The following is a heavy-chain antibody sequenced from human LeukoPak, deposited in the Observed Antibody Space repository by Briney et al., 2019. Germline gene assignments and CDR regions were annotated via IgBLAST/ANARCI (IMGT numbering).Heavy chain of an antibody. D-gene: IGHD2-15*01. CDR3: ARANPIYCSGGSCYSGYYYYMDV. Sequence: ASVKVSCKASGYTFTGYYMHWVRQAPGQGLEWMGWINPNSGGTNYAQKFQGRVTMTRDTSISTAYMELSRLRSDDTAVYYCARANPIYCSGGSCYSGYYYYMDVWGKGTTVTISS. V-gene: IGHV1-2*02. CDR1: GYTFTGYY. CDR2: INPNSGGT. J-gene: IGHJ6*03.